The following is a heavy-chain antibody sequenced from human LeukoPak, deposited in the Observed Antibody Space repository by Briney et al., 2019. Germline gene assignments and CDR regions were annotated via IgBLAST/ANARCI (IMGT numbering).Heavy chain of an antibody. J-gene: IGHJ4*02. CDR1: GGSISSSNPY. V-gene: IGHV4-61*05. Sequence: SETLSLTCSVSGGSISSSNPYWDWIRQPPGKGLEWIGYIYYSGSTNYNPSLKSRVTISVDTSKNQFSLKLSSVTAADTAVYYCARVGGPIDYWGQGTLVTVSS. CDR3: ARVGGPIDY. CDR2: IYYSGST.